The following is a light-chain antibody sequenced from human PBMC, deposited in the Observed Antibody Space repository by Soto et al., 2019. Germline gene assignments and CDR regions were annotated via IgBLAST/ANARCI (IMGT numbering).Light chain of an antibody. V-gene: IGKV3-15*01. J-gene: IGKJ1*01. CDR2: GAS. CDR1: QSVSGN. CDR3: QQYNNWPKT. Sequence: EIVMTQSPATLSVSPGERATLSCRASQSVSGNLAWYQQKPGQAPRLLIYGASARATGIPDRFSGSGSGTEFTLTISSLQSEDFAVYYCQQYNNWPKTFGQGTKVEIK.